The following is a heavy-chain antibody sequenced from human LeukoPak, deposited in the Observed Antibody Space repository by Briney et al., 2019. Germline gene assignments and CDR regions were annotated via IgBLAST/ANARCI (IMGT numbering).Heavy chain of an antibody. CDR1: GFTFSSYA. J-gene: IGHJ4*02. Sequence: GGSLRLSCAASGFTFSSYAMSWVRQAPGKGLEWASAISGSGGSTYYADSVKGRFTISRDNSKNTLYLQMNSLRAEDTAVYYCAKVFYGSGSYFGYWGQGTLVTVSS. D-gene: IGHD3-10*01. CDR2: ISGSGGST. CDR3: AKVFYGSGSYFGY. V-gene: IGHV3-23*01.